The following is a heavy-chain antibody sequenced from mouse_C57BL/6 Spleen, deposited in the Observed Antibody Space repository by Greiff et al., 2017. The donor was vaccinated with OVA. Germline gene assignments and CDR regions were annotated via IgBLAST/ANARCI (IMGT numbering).Heavy chain of an antibody. CDR2: INPNNGGT. J-gene: IGHJ3*01. Sequence: EVQLQQSGPELVKPGASVKISCKASGYTFTDYYMNWVKQSHGKSLEWIGDINPNNGGTSYNQKFKGKATLTVDKSSSTAYMELRSLTSEDSAVYYCASGDECYSRCAYWGKGTRVSVSA. V-gene: IGHV1-26*01. CDR1: GYTFTDYY. D-gene: IGHD2-12*01. CDR3: ASGDECYSRCAY.